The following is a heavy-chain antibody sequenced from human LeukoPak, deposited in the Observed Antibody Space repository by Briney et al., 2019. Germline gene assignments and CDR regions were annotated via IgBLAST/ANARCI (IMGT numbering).Heavy chain of an antibody. J-gene: IGHJ5*02. D-gene: IGHD1-1*01. CDR1: GYTFTNYG. CDR2: ISVYNGKT. Sequence: ASVKVSCKASGYTFTNYGITWMRQAPGQGLEWMGWISVYNGKTNYAQKLQDRVTMTTDTSTSTAYMELRSLRSDDTAVYYCAREWKSSFDPWGQGTLVTVSS. V-gene: IGHV1-18*01. CDR3: AREWKSSFDP.